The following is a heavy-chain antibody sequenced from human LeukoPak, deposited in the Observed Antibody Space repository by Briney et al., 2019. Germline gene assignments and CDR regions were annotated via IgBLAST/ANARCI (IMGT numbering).Heavy chain of an antibody. J-gene: IGHJ4*02. Sequence: GASVRVSCKASGYTFTRYGISWVRQAPGQGLQWLGWISASNGNTNYAQKFRDRVTMSTDTSTGTAYLDVRSLTSDDTAVYYCARAGWGYGDYVFDYWGQGTLVTVSS. V-gene: IGHV1-18*01. CDR2: ISASNGNT. CDR1: GYTFTRYG. CDR3: ARAGWGYGDYVFDY. D-gene: IGHD4-17*01.